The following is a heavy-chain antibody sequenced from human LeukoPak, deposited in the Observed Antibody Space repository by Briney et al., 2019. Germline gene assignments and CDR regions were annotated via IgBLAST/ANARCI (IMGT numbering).Heavy chain of an antibody. CDR1: GGTFSSYT. Sequence: SSVKVSCKASGGTFSSYTISWVRQAPGQGLEWMGRIIPILGIANYAQKFQGRVTITADKSTSTAYMELSSLRSEDTAVYYCARPRYCSSTSCSFDYWGQGTLVTVSS. D-gene: IGHD2-2*01. CDR2: IIPILGIA. CDR3: ARPRYCSSTSCSFDY. J-gene: IGHJ4*02. V-gene: IGHV1-69*02.